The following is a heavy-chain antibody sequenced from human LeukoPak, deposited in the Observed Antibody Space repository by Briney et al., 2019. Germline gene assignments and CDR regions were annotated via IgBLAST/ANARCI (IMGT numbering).Heavy chain of an antibody. CDR2: MNPNSGNT. J-gene: IGHJ4*02. CDR1: GYTFTSYD. CDR3: AGGRRRAAIDYDY. V-gene: IGHV1-8*01. Sequence: GASVKVSCKASGYTFTSYDINWVRQATGQGLEWMGWMNPNSGNTGYAQKFQGRVTMTRNTSISTAYMELSSLRSEDTAVYYCAGGRRRAAIDYDYWGQGTLVTVSS. D-gene: IGHD2-2*01.